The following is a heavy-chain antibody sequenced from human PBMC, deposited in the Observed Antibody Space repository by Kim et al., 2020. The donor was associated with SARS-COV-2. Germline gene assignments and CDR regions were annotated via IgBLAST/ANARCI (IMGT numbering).Heavy chain of an antibody. CDR2: IYPGDSDT. V-gene: IGHV5-51*01. CDR3: ARQGFPVDIVARRFGWGYYYYYGMDV. CDR1: GYSFTSYW. D-gene: IGHD5-12*01. Sequence: GESLKISCKGSGYSFTSYWIGWVRQMPGKGLEWMGIIYPGDSDTRYSPSFQGQVTISADKSISTAYLQWSSLKASDTAMYYCARQGFPVDIVARRFGWGYYYYYGMDVWGQGTTVTVSS. J-gene: IGHJ6*02.